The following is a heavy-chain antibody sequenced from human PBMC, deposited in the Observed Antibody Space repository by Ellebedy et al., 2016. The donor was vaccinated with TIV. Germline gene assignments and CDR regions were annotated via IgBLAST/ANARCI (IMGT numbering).Heavy chain of an antibody. V-gene: IGHV3-74*01. Sequence: PGGSLRLSCAASGFSISSHRMHWVRQAAGKGLVWVSHISSDGSDTSYSDSVKSRFIISRDNAENTLDLQMSSLKAEDTALYYCARHSGGHGFDIWGQGTMVTVSP. D-gene: IGHD2-21*01. CDR3: ARHSGGHGFDI. J-gene: IGHJ3*02. CDR2: ISSDGSDT. CDR1: GFSISSHR.